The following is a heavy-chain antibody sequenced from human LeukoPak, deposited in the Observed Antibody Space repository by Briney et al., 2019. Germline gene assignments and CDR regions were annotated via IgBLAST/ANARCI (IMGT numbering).Heavy chain of an antibody. V-gene: IGHV3-21*04. CDR1: GFTFSSYS. J-gene: IGHJ3*02. D-gene: IGHD6-13*01. CDR3: AKDPGSSWAIHDAFDI. CDR2: ISSSSSYI. Sequence: GGSLRLSCAASGFTFSSYSMNWVRQAPGKGLEWVSSISSSSSYIYYADSVKGRFTISRDNAKNSLYLQMNSLRAEDTAVYYCAKDPGSSWAIHDAFDIWGQGTMVTVSS.